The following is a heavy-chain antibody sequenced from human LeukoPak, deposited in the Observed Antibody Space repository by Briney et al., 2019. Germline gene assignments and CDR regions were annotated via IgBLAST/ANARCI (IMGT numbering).Heavy chain of an antibody. CDR1: GFTFSSYT. CDR2: IKQDGSEQ. J-gene: IGHJ4*02. CDR3: ARDLGRKFPLDN. Sequence: GGSLRLSCSASGFTFSSYTMYWVRQAPGKGLEWVANIKQDGSEQFYVDSVKGRFTISRDNAKNLLYLQMNSLRAEDTAVYYCARDLGRKFPLDNWGQGTLVTVSP. V-gene: IGHV3-7*01.